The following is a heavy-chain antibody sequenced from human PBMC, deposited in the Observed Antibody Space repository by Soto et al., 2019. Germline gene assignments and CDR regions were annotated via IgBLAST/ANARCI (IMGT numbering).Heavy chain of an antibody. V-gene: IGHV4-59*08. D-gene: IGHD6-19*01. Sequence: SETLSLTCTVSGGSISSYYWSWIRQPPGKGLEWTGYIYYSGSTNYNPSLKSRVTISVDTSKNQFSLKLSSVTAADTAVYYCARHGVSGCTPYYFDYWGQGTLVTVSS. CDR2: IYYSGST. CDR1: GGSISSYY. CDR3: ARHGVSGCTPYYFDY. J-gene: IGHJ4*02.